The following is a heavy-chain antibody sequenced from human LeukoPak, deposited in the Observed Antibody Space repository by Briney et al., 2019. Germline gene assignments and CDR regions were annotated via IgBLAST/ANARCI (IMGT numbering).Heavy chain of an antibody. D-gene: IGHD2-2*01. CDR3: AKDKYCSGTSCYAGYYYFGMDV. V-gene: IGHV3-23*01. CDR2: ISGSGGGT. CDR1: GFTFSNYA. J-gene: IGHJ6*02. Sequence: GGSLRLSCAASGFTFSNYAMSWVRQAPGKGLEWVSAISGSGGGTYYADSVKGRFTISRDNSKSTLYLQMNSLRAEDTAVYYCAKDKYCSGTSCYAGYYYFGMDVWGQGTTVTVSS.